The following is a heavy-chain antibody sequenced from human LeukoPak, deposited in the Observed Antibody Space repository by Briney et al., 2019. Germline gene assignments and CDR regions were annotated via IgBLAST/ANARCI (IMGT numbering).Heavy chain of an antibody. J-gene: IGHJ4*02. V-gene: IGHV3-7*01. CDR1: GFTFSRSW. Sequence: GGSLRLSCAASGFTFSRSWMSWVRQAPGKGLEWVANINQDGSEKYYVDSVKGRFTISKDNAKNSLYLQMNSLRAEDTAVYYYARDENWGQGTLVTVSS. CDR2: INQDGSEK. CDR3: ARDEN.